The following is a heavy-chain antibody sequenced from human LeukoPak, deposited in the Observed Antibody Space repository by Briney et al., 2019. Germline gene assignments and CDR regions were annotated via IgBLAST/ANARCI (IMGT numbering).Heavy chain of an antibody. CDR2: INPNSGGT. D-gene: IGHD3-22*01. V-gene: IGHV1-2*02. CDR3: ARGGAYYYDNSGYSDS. J-gene: IGHJ4*02. Sequence: ASVKVSCKASGYTFTGYYMHWVRQAPGQGLEWMGWINPNSGGTNYAQKFQGGVTMTRDTSISTAYMELSRLRSDDTAVYYCARGGAYYYDNSGYSDSWGQGTLVTVSS. CDR1: GYTFTGYY.